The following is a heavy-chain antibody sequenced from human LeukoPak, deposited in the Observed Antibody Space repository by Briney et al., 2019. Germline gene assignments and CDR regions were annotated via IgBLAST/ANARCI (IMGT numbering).Heavy chain of an antibody. CDR3: ASSENYDFWSGYYIDTYFDY. CDR2: IYYSGST. Sequence: KSSETLSLTCTVSGDSISSYYWSWIRQPPGKGLEWIGYIYYSGSTNYNPSLESRVTISVDTSKNQFSLKLSSVTAADTAVYYCASSENYDFWSGYYIDTYFDYWGQGTLVTVSS. D-gene: IGHD3-3*01. J-gene: IGHJ4*02. V-gene: IGHV4-59*12. CDR1: GDSISSYY.